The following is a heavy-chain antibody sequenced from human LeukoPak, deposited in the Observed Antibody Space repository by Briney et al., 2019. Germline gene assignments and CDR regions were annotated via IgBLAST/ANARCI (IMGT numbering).Heavy chain of an antibody. V-gene: IGHV4-38-2*01. J-gene: IGHJ4*02. CDR1: GYSISSGYY. D-gene: IGHD2-2*01. Sequence: SETLSLTCAVSGYSISSGYYWGWIRQPPGKGLEWIGSIYHSGSTYYNPSLKSRVTISVDTSKNQFSLKLSSVTAADTAVNYCASLGVPAARYYFDYWGQGTLVTVSS. CDR3: ASLGVPAARYYFDY. CDR2: IYHSGST.